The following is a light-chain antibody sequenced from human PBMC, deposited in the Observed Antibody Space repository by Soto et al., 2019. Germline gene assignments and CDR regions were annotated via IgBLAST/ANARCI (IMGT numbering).Light chain of an antibody. CDR2: LEGSGSY. J-gene: IGLJ3*02. Sequence: QSVLTQSSSASASLGSSVKLTCTLSRGHSSYIIAWHQQQPGKAPRYLMKLEGSGSYNKGSGVPDRFSGSSSGADRYLTISNLRFEDEADYYCETWDSNTRVFGGGTKLTVL. CDR1: RGHSSYI. CDR3: ETWDSNTRV. V-gene: IGLV4-60*02.